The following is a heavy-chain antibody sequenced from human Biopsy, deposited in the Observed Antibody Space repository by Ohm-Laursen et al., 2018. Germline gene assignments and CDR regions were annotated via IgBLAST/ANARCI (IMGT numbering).Heavy chain of an antibody. J-gene: IGHJ3*01. V-gene: IGHV3-66*01. Sequence: SLRLSCAASGFNIRVSYMGWVRQPPGKGLEWLSLLYSAGNTYYADSVKGRFTISRDNAKNSLYLEMSSLRAEDTALYYCARDASPWGSGDVFDVWGQGTMVTVSS. CDR2: LYSAGNT. D-gene: IGHD3-16*01. CDR1: GFNIRVSY. CDR3: ARDASPWGSGDVFDV.